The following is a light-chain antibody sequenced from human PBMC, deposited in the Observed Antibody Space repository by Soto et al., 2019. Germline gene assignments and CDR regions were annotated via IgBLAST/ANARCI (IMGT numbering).Light chain of an antibody. Sequence: DIVMTQSPATLSVSPGDRATLSCRASQSVSSNLAWYQQKPGQAPRLLIYGASTRATGIPARFSGSGSGTEVILTISSLQSEDFAVYYCQQYDNWPPYTFGQGTKLEIK. CDR3: QQYDNWPPYT. CDR1: QSVSSN. CDR2: GAS. J-gene: IGKJ2*01. V-gene: IGKV3-15*01.